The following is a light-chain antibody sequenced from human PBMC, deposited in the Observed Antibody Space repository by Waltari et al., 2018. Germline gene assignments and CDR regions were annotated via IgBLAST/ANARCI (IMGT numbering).Light chain of an antibody. J-gene: IGLJ3*02. CDR3: SAWDSRLSGWV. CDR1: SNNVGNQG. Sequence: QAGLTQPPSLSKGLRQTATLTCTGNSNNVGNQGAAWLQQHQGPPPNLRSYLKSNRPSGISERFSASKSGNTASLTITGLQPEDEADYYCSAWDSRLSGWVFGGGTKLTVL. CDR2: LKS. V-gene: IGLV10-54*01.